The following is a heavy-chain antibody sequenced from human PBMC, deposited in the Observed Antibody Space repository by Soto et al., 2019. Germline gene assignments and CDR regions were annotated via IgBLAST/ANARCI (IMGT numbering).Heavy chain of an antibody. J-gene: IGHJ5*02. V-gene: IGHV4-59*12. Sequence: SETLSLTCTVSGGSISSYYWSWIRQPPGKGLEWIGYIYYSGSTNYNPSLKSRVTISVDTSKNQFSLKLSSVTAADTAVYYCARARSGWYNWFDPWGQGTLVTVSS. CDR3: ARARSGWYNWFDP. CDR2: IYYSGST. D-gene: IGHD6-19*01. CDR1: GGSISSYY.